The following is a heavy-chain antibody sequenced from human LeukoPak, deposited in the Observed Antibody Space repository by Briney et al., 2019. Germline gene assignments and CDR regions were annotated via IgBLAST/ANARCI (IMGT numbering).Heavy chain of an antibody. CDR3: ARGSTFGDYGALDY. V-gene: IGHV1-69*13. CDR1: GGSFSNFG. D-gene: IGHD4-17*01. J-gene: IGHJ4*02. Sequence: SVKVSCRASGGSFSNFGISWVRQAPGHGLEWMGGIIPMFGTPNYAQKFQDRVTITADESTNTAYLEVSRLTSDDTAVFYCARGSTFGDYGALDYWGQGTLVTVSS. CDR2: IIPMFGTP.